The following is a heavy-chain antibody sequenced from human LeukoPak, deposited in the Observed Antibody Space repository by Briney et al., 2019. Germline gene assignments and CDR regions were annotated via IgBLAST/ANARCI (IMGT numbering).Heavy chain of an antibody. CDR3: ARPRGCGSARCNNFDY. D-gene: IGHD2-2*01. J-gene: IGHJ4*02. Sequence: GGSLRLSCLASGFTVSSTYMSWVRQAPGKGLEWVSVTYSGGSTYYADSVKGRCTISRDNSKNTLYLQMNSLRGEDTAVYYCARPRGCGSARCNNFDYWGQGTLVTVSS. CDR2: TYSGGST. V-gene: IGHV3-66*04. CDR1: GFTVSSTY.